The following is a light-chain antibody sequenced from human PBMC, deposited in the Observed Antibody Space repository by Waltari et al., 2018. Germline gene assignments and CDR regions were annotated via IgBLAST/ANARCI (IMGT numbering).Light chain of an antibody. J-gene: IGKJ5*01. Sequence: QMTQSPSSLSASVGARVTIPCLATPSISTYLNWYRHKPGKAPELPIFAASSLQSGVPSRFSGSGSGTDFTLTISSLQAEDFATYYCQQSYTPPPTFGQGTRLDIK. CDR2: AAS. CDR3: QQSYTPPPT. V-gene: IGKV1-39*01. CDR1: PSISTY.